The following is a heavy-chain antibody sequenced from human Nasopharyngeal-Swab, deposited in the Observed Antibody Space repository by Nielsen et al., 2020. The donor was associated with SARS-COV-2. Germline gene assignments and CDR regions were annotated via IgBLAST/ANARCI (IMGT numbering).Heavy chain of an antibody. CDR1: GGTFSSYV. J-gene: IGHJ4*02. CDR3: AGGTYGGHYD. CDR2: IIPILGIT. Sequence: SSVKVSCKASGGTFSSYVVTWVRQAPGQGLEWMGGIIPILGITNYAQRFQGRVTITADKSMNTAYMELRGLTSDDTAVFFCAGGTYGGHYDWGQGTLVTVSS. V-gene: IGHV1-69*10. D-gene: IGHD4-23*01.